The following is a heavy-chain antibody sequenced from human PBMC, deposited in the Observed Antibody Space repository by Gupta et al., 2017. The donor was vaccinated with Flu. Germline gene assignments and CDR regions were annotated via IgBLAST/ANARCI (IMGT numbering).Heavy chain of an antibody. CDR2: IKTNGEGAIK. V-gene: IGHV3-15*05. D-gene: IGHD1-1*01. Sequence: EVQLAESGGGLVEPGGSLRLSCAGCGFNFNNAWMSWVRQPPGKGPEWMGRIKTNGEGAIKDYLAPRKGRFIISRDDSTSTLYLQMNSLKAEDTAVYYCTTEQGTTGRHYYGMDVWGQGTTVTVSS. CDR1: GFNFNNAW. J-gene: IGHJ6*02. CDR3: TTEQGTTGRHYYGMDV.